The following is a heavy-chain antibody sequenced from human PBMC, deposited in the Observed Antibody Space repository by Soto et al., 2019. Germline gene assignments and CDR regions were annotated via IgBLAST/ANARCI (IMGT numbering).Heavy chain of an antibody. CDR2: IRQDGSGK. CDR1: GFTFRNYW. V-gene: IGHV3-7*04. Sequence: GGSLRLSCAASGFTFRNYWMSWVRQAPGKGLEWVADIRQDGSGKKYLDSVKGRFTISRDNAKNSLYLQMNSLRAEATAVYYCARANYFDYWGQGTLVTVSS. CDR3: ARANYFDY. J-gene: IGHJ4*02.